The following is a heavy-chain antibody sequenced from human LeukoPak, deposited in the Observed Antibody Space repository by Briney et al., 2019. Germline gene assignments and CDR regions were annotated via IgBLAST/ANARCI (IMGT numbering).Heavy chain of an antibody. CDR1: GFTFSSYW. V-gene: IGHV3-7*01. D-gene: IGHD2-15*01. CDR3: ARNTRVAPTEGFDY. Sequence: GGSLRLSCAASGFTFSSYWMSWVRQAPGKGLEWVANINQEGSEKYSVDSVKGRFTISRDNAKNSLYLQMNSLRAEDTAVYYCARNTRVAPTEGFDYWGQGILVTVSS. J-gene: IGHJ4*02. CDR2: INQEGSEK.